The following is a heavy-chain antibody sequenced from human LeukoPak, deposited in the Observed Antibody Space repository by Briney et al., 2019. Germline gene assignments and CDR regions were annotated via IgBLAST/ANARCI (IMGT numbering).Heavy chain of an antibody. Sequence: GGSLRLSCAASGFTFSSYAMSWVRQAPGEGLEWVSAISGSGGSTYYADSVKGRFTISRDNSKNTLYLQMNSLRAEDTAVYYCANSGLRHFDYWGQGTLVTVSS. V-gene: IGHV3-23*01. D-gene: IGHD5-12*01. J-gene: IGHJ4*02. CDR3: ANSGLRHFDY. CDR2: ISGSGGST. CDR1: GFTFSSYA.